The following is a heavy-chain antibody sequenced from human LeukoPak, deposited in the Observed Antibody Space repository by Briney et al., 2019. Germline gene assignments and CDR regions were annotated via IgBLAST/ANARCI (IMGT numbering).Heavy chain of an antibody. CDR1: GFTFSSYA. J-gene: IGHJ4*02. CDR2: IWYDGSNK. D-gene: IGHD3-9*01. Sequence: PGGSLRLSCAASGFTFSSYAMHWVRQAPGKGLEWVAVIWYDGSNKYYADSVKGRFTISRDNSKNTLYLQMNSLRAEDTAVYYCAREYADYDILTGYYQFDYWGQGTLVTVSS. V-gene: IGHV3-33*08. CDR3: AREYADYDILTGYYQFDY.